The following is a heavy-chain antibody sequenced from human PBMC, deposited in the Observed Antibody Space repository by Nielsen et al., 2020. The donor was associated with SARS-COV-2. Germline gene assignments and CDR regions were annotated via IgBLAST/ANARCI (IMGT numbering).Heavy chain of an antibody. J-gene: IGHJ4*02. Sequence: SCAASGFTFDDNAMHWVRPAPGKGLEWVSGIGWNSGSIAYADSVKGRFTISRDNAKNSLYLQMNSLRAEDTALYYCASPHILTGFGYWGQGTLVTVSS. CDR2: IGWNSGSI. CDR1: GFTFDDNA. V-gene: IGHV3-9*01. CDR3: ASPHILTGFGY. D-gene: IGHD3-9*01.